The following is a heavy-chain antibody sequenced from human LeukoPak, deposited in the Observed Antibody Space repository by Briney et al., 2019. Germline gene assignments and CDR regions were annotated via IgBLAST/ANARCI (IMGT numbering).Heavy chain of an antibody. CDR2: ISSSSSTI. V-gene: IGHV3-48*01. J-gene: IGHJ4*02. CDR1: GFTFSSYS. CDR3: ASGIAVAYPMADC. D-gene: IGHD6-19*01. Sequence: GGSLRLSCAASGFTFSSYSMNWVRQAPGKGLEWVSYISSSSSTIYYADSVKGRFTISRDNAKNSLYLQMNSLRAEDTAVYYCASGIAVAYPMADCWGQGTLVTVSS.